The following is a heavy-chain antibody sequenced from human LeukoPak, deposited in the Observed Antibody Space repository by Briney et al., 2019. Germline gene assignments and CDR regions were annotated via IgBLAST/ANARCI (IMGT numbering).Heavy chain of an antibody. V-gene: IGHV3-33*06. Sequence: PGGSLRLSCEASGFNFNNYGMHWGRQAPGKGLEWVAAVWSCGSREYYADSVKARFTISRDNFKNTLFMEMNALTAGDTAIYYCAKDASDFGDSYFDRWGQGTPVTV. J-gene: IGHJ4*02. D-gene: IGHD4-17*01. CDR1: GFNFNNYG. CDR2: VWSCGSRE. CDR3: AKDASDFGDSYFDR.